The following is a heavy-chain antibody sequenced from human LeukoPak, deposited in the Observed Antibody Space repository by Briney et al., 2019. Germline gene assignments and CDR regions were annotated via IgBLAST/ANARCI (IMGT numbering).Heavy chain of an antibody. J-gene: IGHJ4*02. CDR1: GFTFSSHW. D-gene: IGHD1-26*01. V-gene: IGHV3-7*03. CDR2: IKQDGSEK. Sequence: LTGGSLRLSCAASGFTFSSHWMTWVRQAPGKGLEWVANIKQDGSEKNYVDSVKGRFTISRDNAKNSLYLQMNSLRAEDTAVYYCASGLELNYWGQGTLVTVSS. CDR3: ASGLELNY.